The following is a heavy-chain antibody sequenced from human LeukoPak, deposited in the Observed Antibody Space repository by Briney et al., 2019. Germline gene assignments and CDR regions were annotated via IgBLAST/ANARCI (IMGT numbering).Heavy chain of an antibody. Sequence: SETLSLTCTVSGGSISSYYWSWVRQPPGKGLEWIGYIHYSGSTNYNPSLKSRVTISVDTSKNQFSLKLSSVTAADTAVYYCARSAATYYYDSSGYYPLDYWGQGTLVTVSS. CDR2: IHYSGST. J-gene: IGHJ4*02. V-gene: IGHV4-59*01. D-gene: IGHD3-22*01. CDR3: ARSAATYYYDSSGYYPLDY. CDR1: GGSISSYY.